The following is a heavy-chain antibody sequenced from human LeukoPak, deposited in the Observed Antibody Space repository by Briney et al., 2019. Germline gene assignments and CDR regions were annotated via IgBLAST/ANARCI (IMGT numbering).Heavy chain of an antibody. CDR1: GYTFTGYY. J-gene: IGHJ4*02. Sequence: ASVKVSCKASGYTFTGYYMHWVRQAPGQGLEWMGWINPNSGGTNYAQKFQGRVTMTRDTSISTAYMELSRLRSEDTAVYYCARGRIYYGLGTYGFGDYWGQGTLVTVSS. V-gene: IGHV1-2*02. CDR2: INPNSGGT. CDR3: ARGRIYYGLGTYGFGDY. D-gene: IGHD3-10*01.